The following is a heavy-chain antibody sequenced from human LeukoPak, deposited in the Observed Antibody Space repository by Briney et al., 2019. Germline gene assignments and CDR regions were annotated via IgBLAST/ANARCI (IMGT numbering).Heavy chain of an antibody. CDR2: ISSSSSTM. D-gene: IGHD3-3*01. Sequence: PGGSLRLSCAASGFTFSSYSMNWVRQAPGKGLEWVSYISSSSSTMYYADSVKGRFTISRDNAKNSLYLQMNSLRAEDTAVYYCARNGFWSGPSLYYMDVWGKGTTVTVSS. CDR1: GFTFSSYS. J-gene: IGHJ6*03. CDR3: ARNGFWSGPSLYYMDV. V-gene: IGHV3-48*01.